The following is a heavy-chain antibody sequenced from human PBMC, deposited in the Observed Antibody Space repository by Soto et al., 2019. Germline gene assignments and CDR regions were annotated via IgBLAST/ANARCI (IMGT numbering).Heavy chain of an antibody. V-gene: IGHV3-53*01. CDR1: NFTVSTNY. CDR3: TSRIYYRNTVTFDV. CDR2: IYSGGST. Sequence: VSLRLSCAASNFTVSTNYLSWVRQAPGKGLEWVSVIYSGGSTSYADSVQGRFSVSRDKSKNTVSLQMNSLRAEDTAVYYCTSRIYYRNTVTFDVWGQGTMVTVSS. D-gene: IGHD3-10*01. J-gene: IGHJ3*01.